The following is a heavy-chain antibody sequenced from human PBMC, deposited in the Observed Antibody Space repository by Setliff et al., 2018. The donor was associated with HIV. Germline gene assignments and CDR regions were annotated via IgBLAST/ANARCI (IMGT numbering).Heavy chain of an antibody. V-gene: IGHV3-48*01. CDR3: SRWGGRQVGAPDY. D-gene: IGHD1-26*01. CDR1: GFSFSTYN. Sequence: PGGSLRLSCAASGFSFSTYNMNWVRQAPGKGLEWVSHISSSDSSIYYADSVKGRFTISRDNAKNTLYLQMNSLQAEDTAVYYCSRWGGRQVGAPDYWGQGTLVTVSS. CDR2: ISSSDSSI. J-gene: IGHJ4*02.